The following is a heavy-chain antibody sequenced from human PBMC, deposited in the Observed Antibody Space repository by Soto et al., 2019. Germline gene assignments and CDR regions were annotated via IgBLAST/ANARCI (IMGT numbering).Heavy chain of an antibody. CDR2: FRTGGDGGTT. J-gene: IGHJ4*02. D-gene: IGHD3-10*01. CDR1: GFTFSSYS. CDR3: AKKVNSGPGSQYFDY. V-gene: IGHV3-23*01. Sequence: EVQLLESGGGLVQPGGSLRLSCAVSGFTFSSYSMSWVRQAPGKGLEWVSGFRTGGDGGTTYYADSVKGRFTISRDNSKNTLFLQMNSLRAEDTAIYYCAKKVNSGPGSQYFDYWGQGTLVTVSS.